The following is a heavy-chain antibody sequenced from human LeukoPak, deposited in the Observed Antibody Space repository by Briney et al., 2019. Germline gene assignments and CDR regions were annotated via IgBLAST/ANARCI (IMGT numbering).Heavy chain of an antibody. Sequence: SETLSLTCAVYGGSFSGYYWSWIRQPPGKGLEWIGEINHSGSTNYNPSLKSRVTISADTSKNQFSLKLSSVTAADTAVYYCAREYYYDSSGYGDAFDIWGQGTMVTVSS. D-gene: IGHD3-22*01. CDR3: AREYYYDSSGYGDAFDI. CDR2: INHSGST. J-gene: IGHJ3*02. V-gene: IGHV4-34*01. CDR1: GGSFSGYY.